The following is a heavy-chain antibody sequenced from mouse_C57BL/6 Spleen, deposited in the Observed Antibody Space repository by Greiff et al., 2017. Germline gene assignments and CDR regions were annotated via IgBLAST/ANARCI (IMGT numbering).Heavy chain of an antibody. CDR2: IDPSDSYT. J-gene: IGHJ4*01. D-gene: IGHD2-5*01. V-gene: IGHV1-69*01. Sequence: VQLQQPGAELVMPGASVKLSCKASGYTFTSYWMHWVKQRPGQGLEWIGEIDPSDSYTNYNQKFKGKSTLTVDKSSSTAYMQLSSLTSEDSAVYYCARLESNYGDYYAMDYWGQGTSVTVSS. CDR1: GYTFTSYW. CDR3: ARLESNYGDYYAMDY.